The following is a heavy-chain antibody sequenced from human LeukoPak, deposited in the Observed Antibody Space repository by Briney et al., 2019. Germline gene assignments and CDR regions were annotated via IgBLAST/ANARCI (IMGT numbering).Heavy chain of an antibody. D-gene: IGHD5-24*01. Sequence: GGSLRLSCAASGFSFDDYGMSWVRQGPGKGLEWVSAVNRNGDGTGYADSVKGRFTISRDNAKNSLYLQMYSLRAEDTALYYCARDHKGGDGADAFDIWGHGTMVTVSS. V-gene: IGHV3-20*04. CDR3: ARDHKGGDGADAFDI. CDR1: GFSFDDYG. J-gene: IGHJ3*02. CDR2: VNRNGDGT.